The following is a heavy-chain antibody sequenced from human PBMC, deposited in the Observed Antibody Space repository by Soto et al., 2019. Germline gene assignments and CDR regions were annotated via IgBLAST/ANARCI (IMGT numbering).Heavy chain of an antibody. D-gene: IGHD5-12*01. CDR3: AAGGGLPRYY. Sequence: PSETLSLTCAVAGGSISSSNWWSWVRQTPGKGLEWIGEIYHSGSTNYNPSLKGRFTISRDNSKNTLYLQMNSLRAEDTAVYYWAAGGGLPRYYWGQGTLVTVSS. J-gene: IGHJ4*02. V-gene: IGHV4-4*02. CDR1: GGSISSSNW. CDR2: IYHSGST.